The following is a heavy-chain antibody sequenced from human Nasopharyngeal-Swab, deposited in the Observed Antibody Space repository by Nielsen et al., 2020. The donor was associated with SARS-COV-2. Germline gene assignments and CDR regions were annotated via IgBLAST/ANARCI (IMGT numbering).Heavy chain of an antibody. CDR2: ISYDVSNK. D-gene: IGHD6-19*01. CDR1: AFSFCSYP. Sequence: GESLKISCPASAFSFCSYPLHWVLRAAVKGLEWVAVISYDVSNKYYADSVKGRFTISRDNSKNTLYLQMNSLRAEDTAVYYCAKDITGYSSGWFYYYYYMDVWGKGTTVTVSS. CDR3: AKDITGYSSGWFYYYYYMDV. V-gene: IGHV3-30-3*01. J-gene: IGHJ6*03.